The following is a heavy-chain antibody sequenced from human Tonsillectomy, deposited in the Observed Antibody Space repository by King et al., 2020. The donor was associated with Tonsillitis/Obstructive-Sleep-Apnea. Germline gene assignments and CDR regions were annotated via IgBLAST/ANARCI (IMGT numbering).Heavy chain of an antibody. CDR3: ARGRLTTVTNGWFDP. CDR2: IRHSGST. Sequence: VQLQQWGAGLLKPSETLSLTCAVYGGSFSGYYWSWIRQPPGKGLEWIGEIRHSGSTNYNPSLKSRVTISVDTSKNQFSLKLGSVTAADTAVYYCARGRLTTVTNGWFDPWGQGTLVTVSS. J-gene: IGHJ5*02. V-gene: IGHV4-34*01. D-gene: IGHD4-17*01. CDR1: GGSFSGYY.